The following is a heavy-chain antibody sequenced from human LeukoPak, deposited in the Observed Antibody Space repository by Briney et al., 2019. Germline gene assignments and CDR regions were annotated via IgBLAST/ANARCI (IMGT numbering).Heavy chain of an antibody. V-gene: IGHV4-61*02. CDR3: ARSGTYQHSSSYDY. Sequence: SETLSLTCTVSGDSISSGDYYWSWIRQPAGKGLEWIGRISSSGSTNYNPSLKSRVTISVDTSKNQFSLKLSSVTAADTAVYYCARSGTYQHSSSYDYWGQGTLVTVSS. J-gene: IGHJ4*02. CDR1: GDSISSGDYY. D-gene: IGHD6-13*01. CDR2: ISSSGST.